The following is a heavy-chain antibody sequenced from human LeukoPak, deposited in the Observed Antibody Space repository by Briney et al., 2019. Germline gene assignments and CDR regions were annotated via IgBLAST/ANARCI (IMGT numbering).Heavy chain of an antibody. Sequence: ASVKVSCKVSGYTLIELSMHWVRQAPGKGLEWMGGFDPENGETIYAQKFQGRVTMTEDTSTDTAYMELSSLRSEDTAVYYCATGVGYQPLWYFDLWGRGTLVTVSS. CDR1: GYTLIELS. V-gene: IGHV1-24*01. CDR2: FDPENGET. D-gene: IGHD2-2*01. J-gene: IGHJ2*01. CDR3: ATGVGYQPLWYFDL.